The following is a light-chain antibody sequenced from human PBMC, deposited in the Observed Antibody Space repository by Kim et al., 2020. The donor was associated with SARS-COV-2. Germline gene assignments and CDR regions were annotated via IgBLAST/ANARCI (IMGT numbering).Light chain of an antibody. Sequence: ASVQLTCILSSGHSSYAIAWHQQQPGKGPRFLMKINRDGSHIKGDGIPDRFSGSTSGAARYLTISSLQPDDEADYYCQTWDTGIRVFGGGTQLTVL. V-gene: IGLV4-69*01. CDR3: QTWDTGIRV. CDR1: SGHSSYA. CDR2: INRDGSH. J-gene: IGLJ3*02.